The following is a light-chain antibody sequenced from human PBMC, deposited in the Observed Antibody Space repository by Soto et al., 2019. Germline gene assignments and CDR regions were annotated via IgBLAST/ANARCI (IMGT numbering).Light chain of an antibody. CDR1: SSDVGGYNY. CDR2: EVS. Sequence: QSALTQPPSASGSPGQSVTISCTGTSSDVGGYNYVSWYQQHPGKAPKLMIYEVSKRPSGVPGRFSGSKSGNTASLTVSGLQAEDEADYYCSSYAGSNTCVFGGGTKVTVL. J-gene: IGLJ2*01. V-gene: IGLV2-8*01. CDR3: SSYAGSNTCV.